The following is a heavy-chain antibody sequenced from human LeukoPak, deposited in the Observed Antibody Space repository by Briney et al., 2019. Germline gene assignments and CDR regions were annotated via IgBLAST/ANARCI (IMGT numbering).Heavy chain of an antibody. D-gene: IGHD3-3*01. CDR3: ARDQAKDYTFWSDSRRGRDYYYYYMDV. J-gene: IGHJ6*03. CDR1: GFTFSIYW. V-gene: IGHV3-7*01. Sequence: AGGSLRLSCAASGFTFSIYWMSWVRQAPGKGLEWVANMKQGGSEKYYVDSVKGRFTISRDNAKNSLYLQMNSLRAEDTAVYYCARDQAKDYTFWSDSRRGRDYYYYYMDVWGKGTTVTVSS. CDR2: MKQGGSEK.